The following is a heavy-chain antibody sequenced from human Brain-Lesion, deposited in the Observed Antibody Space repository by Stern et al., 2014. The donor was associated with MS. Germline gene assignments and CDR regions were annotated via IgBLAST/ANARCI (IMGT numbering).Heavy chain of an antibody. CDR2: IYYRGST. CDR1: GGSISSSSYY. CDR3: AKLWLGELPESPFDY. Sequence: VQLVESGPGLVKPSETLSLTCTVSGGSISSSSYYWGWIRQPPGKGLEWIGSIYYRGSTYYNPSLKSQVTISRDTPKNQFSLRLSSVTAADTAVYFCAKLWLGELPESPFDYWGQGTLVTVSS. J-gene: IGHJ4*02. D-gene: IGHD3-10*01. V-gene: IGHV4-39*01.